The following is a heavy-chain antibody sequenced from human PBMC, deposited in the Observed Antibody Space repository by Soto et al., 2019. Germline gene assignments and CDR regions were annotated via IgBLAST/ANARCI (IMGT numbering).Heavy chain of an antibody. J-gene: IGHJ4*02. Sequence: PSETLSLTCIVSVCSISEYVWSWIRPSPVKGLEWIGYIYYLGSTDYNPSLKSRVTISVDTSKRQFSLRLTSVTAADTAVYYCARDGYDGSGSPYPAYWGPGTQVTVSS. CDR2: IYYLGST. D-gene: IGHD3-10*01. CDR1: VCSISEYV. V-gene: IGHV4-59*01. CDR3: ARDGYDGSGSPYPAY.